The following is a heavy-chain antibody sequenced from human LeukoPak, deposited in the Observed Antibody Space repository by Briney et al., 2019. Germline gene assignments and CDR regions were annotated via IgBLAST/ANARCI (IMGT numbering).Heavy chain of an antibody. J-gene: IGHJ5*02. D-gene: IGHD1-26*01. CDR1: GYTFTSYA. CDR3: VRHYSGNSGWFDP. Sequence: ASVKVSCKASGYTFTSYAIHWVRQAPGQRLEWMGWINAGYGNTKYSQTFQGRVTITRDTSANTAYMDLSSLRSEDTAVYYCVRHYSGNSGWFDPWGQGTLVTVSS. V-gene: IGHV1-3*01. CDR2: INAGYGNT.